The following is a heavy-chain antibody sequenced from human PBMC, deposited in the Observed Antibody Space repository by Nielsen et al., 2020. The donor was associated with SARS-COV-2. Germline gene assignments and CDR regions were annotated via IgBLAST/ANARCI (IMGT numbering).Heavy chain of an antibody. CDR1: SVTFREYA. V-gene: IGHV3-30*04. D-gene: IGHD4-17*01. J-gene: IGHJ4*02. CDR2: ISFDGNNE. Sequence: GGSLRLSCVASSVTFREYAMHWVRQAPGAGLEWVAAISFDGNNEHYTDSVKGRFSISRDKSRNTVYLQMNSLRAEDTALYYCAKDMGYGDYPRGFDYWGQGTLVTVSS. CDR3: AKDMGYGDYPRGFDY.